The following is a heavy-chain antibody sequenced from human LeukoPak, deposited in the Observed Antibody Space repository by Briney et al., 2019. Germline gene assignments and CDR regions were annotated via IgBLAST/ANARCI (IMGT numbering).Heavy chain of an antibody. CDR2: VSADGRTQ. V-gene: IGHV3-30*03. CDR1: GFTFRTYS. J-gene: IGHJ4*02. CDR3: AREFGHNRWYFDY. Sequence: GGSLRLSCAASGFTFRTYSIHWVRQAPGKGLEWVTVVSADGRTQLYSDSVKSRFTVSRDNSLNTLHLQMNSLKTEDTAVYYCAREFGHNRWYFDYWGQGALVSVSS. D-gene: IGHD5-24*01.